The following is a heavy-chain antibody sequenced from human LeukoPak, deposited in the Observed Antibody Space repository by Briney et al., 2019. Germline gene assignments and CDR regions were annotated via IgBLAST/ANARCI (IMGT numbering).Heavy chain of an antibody. J-gene: IGHJ4*02. CDR1: GYTFTSYA. CDR3: ARDTYSYGFDY. CDR2: IIPIFGTA. Sequence: ASVKVSCKASGYTFTSYAISWVRQAPGQGLEWMGGIIPIFGTANYAQKFQGRVTITADESTSTAYMELSSLRSEDTAVYYCARDTYSYGFDYWGQGTLVTVSS. D-gene: IGHD5-18*01. V-gene: IGHV1-69*13.